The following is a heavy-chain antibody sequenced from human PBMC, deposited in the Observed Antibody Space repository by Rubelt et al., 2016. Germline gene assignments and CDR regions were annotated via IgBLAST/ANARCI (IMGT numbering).Heavy chain of an antibody. CDR1: GFTFSSYA. D-gene: IGHD5-24*01. J-gene: IGHJ2*01. V-gene: IGHV3-23*01. Sequence: EVQLLESGGGLVQPGGSLRLSCAASGFTFSSYAMSWVRQAPGKGLEWVSAISGSGGSTYYADSVKGRFTISRDNSKNILYLQRNSLIAEDTSVYYGAKDRAYKQNWYFDLWGRGTLVTVSS. CDR2: ISGSGGST. CDR3: AKDRAYKQNWYFDL.